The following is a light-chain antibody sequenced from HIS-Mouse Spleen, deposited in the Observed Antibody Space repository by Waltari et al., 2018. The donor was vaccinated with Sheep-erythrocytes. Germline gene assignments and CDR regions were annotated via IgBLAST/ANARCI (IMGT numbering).Light chain of an antibody. J-gene: IGLJ1*01. CDR1: SSDVGGYNY. CDR3: CSYAGSYNYV. V-gene: IGLV2-11*01. CDR2: DVS. Sequence: QSALTQPRSVSGSPGQSVTISCTGTSSDVGGYNYVSWYQQHPGKAPKLKIYDVSKRPSGVPDRFSGSKSGNTASLSISGLQAEDEADYYCCSYAGSYNYVFGTGTKVTVL.